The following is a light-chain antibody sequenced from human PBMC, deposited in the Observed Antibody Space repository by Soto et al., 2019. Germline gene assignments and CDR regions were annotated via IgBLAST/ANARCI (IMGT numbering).Light chain of an antibody. CDR1: QSVSSSY. Sequence: EIVLTQSPGPLSLSPGERATLSCRASQSVSSSYLAWYQQKPGQAPRPLIYGASSRAIGSPDRFSGSGSGTDFTLTISRLEPEDFAVYYCQQYGSSPWTFGQGTKVEIK. V-gene: IGKV3-20*01. CDR2: GAS. J-gene: IGKJ1*01. CDR3: QQYGSSPWT.